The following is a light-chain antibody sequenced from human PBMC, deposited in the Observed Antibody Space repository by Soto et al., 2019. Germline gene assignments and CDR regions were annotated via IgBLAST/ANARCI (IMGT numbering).Light chain of an antibody. CDR1: SSDIGAYNF. V-gene: IGLV2-14*03. J-gene: IGLJ2*01. CDR2: DVN. CDR3: TSWTTSTTLV. Sequence: QSALTQPASVSGSPGQSITISCTGTSSDIGAYNFVSWYQQHPGKAPTLMLYDVNIRPAGVSNRFSGSKSGNTASLTISGLQGEDEADYYCTSWTTSTTLVFGGGTKLTVL.